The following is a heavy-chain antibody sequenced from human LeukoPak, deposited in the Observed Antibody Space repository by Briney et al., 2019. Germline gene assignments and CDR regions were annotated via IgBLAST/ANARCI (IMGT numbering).Heavy chain of an antibody. V-gene: IGHV4-39*01. CDR1: GGSISSSSYY. CDR3: ARGPFRGYSGYRVYYGMDV. CDR2: IYYSGST. D-gene: IGHD5-12*01. J-gene: IGHJ6*02. Sequence: PSETLSLTCTVSGGSISSSSYYWGWIRQPPGKGLEWIGSIYYSGSTYYNPSLKSRVTISVDTSKNQFSLKLSSVTAADTAVYYCARGPFRGYSGYRVYYGMDVWGQGTTVTVSS.